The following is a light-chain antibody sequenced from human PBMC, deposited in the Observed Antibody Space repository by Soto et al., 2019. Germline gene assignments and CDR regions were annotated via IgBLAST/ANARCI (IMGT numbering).Light chain of an antibody. CDR3: HQYDTIVQT. CDR2: GAS. Sequence: EIVLTQSPGTLSLSPGERATLSCRASQSVSSSYLAWYQQKPGQAPRLLIYGASSRATGIPDRFSGGGSGTDFTLTISRLEPEDFAVYYCHQYDTIVQTFGQGTKVDIK. CDR1: QSVSSSY. J-gene: IGKJ1*01. V-gene: IGKV3-20*01.